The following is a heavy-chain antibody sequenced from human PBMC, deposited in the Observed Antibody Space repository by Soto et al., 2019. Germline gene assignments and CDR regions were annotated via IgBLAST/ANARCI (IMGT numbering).Heavy chain of an antibody. Sequence: LNISCKGSGYRFTTYWIGWVRQMPGKGLEWMGLIYPGDSNTRFSPSFQGQVTISVDMSISTAYLQWSSLRVSDTAMYYCARQADQDDTNSFGYCGQGNLVTVSP. CDR2: IYPGDSNT. V-gene: IGHV5-51*01. D-gene: IGHD2-8*01. CDR1: GYRFTTYW. CDR3: ARQADQDDTNSFGY. J-gene: IGHJ4*02.